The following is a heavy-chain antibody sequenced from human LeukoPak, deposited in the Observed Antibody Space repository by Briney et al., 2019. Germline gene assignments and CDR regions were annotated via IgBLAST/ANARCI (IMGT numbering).Heavy chain of an antibody. D-gene: IGHD1-1*01. Sequence: PSETLSLTCTVSGASITSYHGSWLRQPAGKGLEWIGRIYTSASTNYSPSFKGRATISIDRSKSQFSLNLPSVTAADTAVYYCARDRIWNDAGHDPFDIGGQGTMVAVSS. V-gene: IGHV4-4*07. CDR3: ARDRIWNDAGHDPFDI. CDR2: IYTSAST. CDR1: GASITSYH. J-gene: IGHJ3*02.